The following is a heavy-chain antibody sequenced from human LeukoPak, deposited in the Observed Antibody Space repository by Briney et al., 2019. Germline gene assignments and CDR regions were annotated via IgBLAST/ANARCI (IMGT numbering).Heavy chain of an antibody. V-gene: IGHV4-59*01. CDR1: GGSISSYY. Sequence: KPSETLSLTCAVYGGSISSYYWSWIRQPPGKGLEWIGYIYYSGSTNYNPSLKSRVTISVDTSKNQFSLKLSSVTAADTAVYYCARWAQQLAVFDYWGQGTLVTVSS. D-gene: IGHD6-13*01. CDR2: IYYSGST. CDR3: ARWAQQLAVFDY. J-gene: IGHJ4*02.